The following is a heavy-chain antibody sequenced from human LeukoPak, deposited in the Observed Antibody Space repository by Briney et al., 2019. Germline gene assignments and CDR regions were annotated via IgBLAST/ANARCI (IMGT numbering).Heavy chain of an antibody. V-gene: IGHV1-2*02. CDR2: INPNSGGT. Sequence: ASVKVSCKASGYTFTGYYMHWVRQAPGQGLEWMGWINPNSGGTNYAQKFQGRVTMTRDTSISTAYMELSSLRSEDTAVYYCARGSLRYFDWLLVWGQGTLVTVSS. CDR3: ARGSLRYFDWLLV. J-gene: IGHJ4*02. CDR1: GYTFTGYY. D-gene: IGHD3-9*01.